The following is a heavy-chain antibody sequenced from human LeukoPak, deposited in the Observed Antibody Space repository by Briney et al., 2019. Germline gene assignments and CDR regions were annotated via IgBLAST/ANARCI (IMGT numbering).Heavy chain of an antibody. CDR3: AKNIQVFISYGFDY. CDR1: GFTFSSYA. J-gene: IGHJ4*02. V-gene: IGHV3-23*01. D-gene: IGHD5-18*01. CDR2: ISGSGGST. Sequence: GGSLRLSCAASGFTFSSYAMSWVRQAPGKGVEWVSAISGSGGSTYYADSVKGRFTISRDNSKNTLYLQMNSLRAEDTALYYCAKNIQVFISYGFDYWGQGTLVTVSS.